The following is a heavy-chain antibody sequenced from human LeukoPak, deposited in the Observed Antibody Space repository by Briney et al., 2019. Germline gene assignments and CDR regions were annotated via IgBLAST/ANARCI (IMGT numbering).Heavy chain of an antibody. D-gene: IGHD3-10*01. CDR2: ISSSSSYI. Sequence: GGSLRLSCAASGFTFSSYSMNWVRQAPGKGLEWVSSISSSSSYIYYADSVKGRFTISRDNAKNSLYLQMNSLRAEDTAVYYCARDRRGYYYGSGEIRWGQGTLVTVSS. J-gene: IGHJ4*02. CDR1: GFTFSSYS. CDR3: ARDRRGYYYGSGEIR. V-gene: IGHV3-21*01.